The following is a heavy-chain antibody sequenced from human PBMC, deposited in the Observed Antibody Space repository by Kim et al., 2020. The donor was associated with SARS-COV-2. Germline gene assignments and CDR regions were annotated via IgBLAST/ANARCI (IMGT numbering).Heavy chain of an antibody. V-gene: IGHV3-48*03. J-gene: IGHJ4*02. CDR1: GFTFSSYE. CDR3: ARGSSFVLMVYALDY. D-gene: IGHD2-8*01. Sequence: GGSLRLSCAASGFTFSSYEMNWVRQAPGKGLEWVSYISSSGSTIYYADSVKGRFTISRDNAKNSLYLQMNSLRAEDTAVYYCARGSSFVLMVYALDYWGQGTLVTVSS. CDR2: ISSSGSTI.